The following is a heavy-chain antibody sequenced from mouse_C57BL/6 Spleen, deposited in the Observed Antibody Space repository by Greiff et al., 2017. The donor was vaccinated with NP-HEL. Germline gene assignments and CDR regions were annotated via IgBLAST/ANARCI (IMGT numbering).Heavy chain of an antibody. CDR1: GYSITSGYY. D-gene: IGHD2-2*01. Sequence: EVKLQESGPGLVKPSQSLSLTCSVTGYSITSGYYWNWIRQFPGNILEWIGYISYDGSNNYNPSLKNRISITRDTSKNQFFLKLNSVTTEDTATYYCAREDGYGAIDYWGQGTSVTVSS. CDR2: ISYDGSN. J-gene: IGHJ4*01. CDR3: AREDGYGAIDY. V-gene: IGHV3-6*01.